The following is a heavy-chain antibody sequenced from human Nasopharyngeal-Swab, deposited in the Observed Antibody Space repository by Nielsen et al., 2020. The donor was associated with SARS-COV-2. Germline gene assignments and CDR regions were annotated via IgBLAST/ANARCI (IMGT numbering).Heavy chain of an antibody. CDR2: IYPGDSDT. D-gene: IGHD3-22*01. Sequence: VRQMPGKGLEWMGIIYPGDSDTRYSPSFQGQVPISAGKSISTAYLQWSSLKASDTAMYYCARQGSGYYYAWYFDLWGRGTLVTVSS. J-gene: IGHJ2*01. CDR3: ARQGSGYYYAWYFDL. V-gene: IGHV5-51*01.